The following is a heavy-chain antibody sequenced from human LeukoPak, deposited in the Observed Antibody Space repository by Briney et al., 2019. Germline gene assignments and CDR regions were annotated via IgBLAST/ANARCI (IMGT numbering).Heavy chain of an antibody. D-gene: IGHD3-22*01. CDR2: TKKDGSEK. Sequence: PGGSLRLSCAASGFTFSSYWMSWVRQAPGKGREWVANTKKDGSEKEYVDSVKGRFTISRDNAKNSLYLQMNSLRVEDTAVYYCVRVDTSGYYYELSFDYWGQGTLVTVSS. V-gene: IGHV3-7*01. CDR1: GFTFSSYW. J-gene: IGHJ4*02. CDR3: VRVDTSGYYYELSFDY.